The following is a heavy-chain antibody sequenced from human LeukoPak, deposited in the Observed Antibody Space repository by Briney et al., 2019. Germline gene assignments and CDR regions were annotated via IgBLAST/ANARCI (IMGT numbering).Heavy chain of an antibody. Sequence: PGGSLRLSCAVSGFTVSSNYMSWVRQAPGKGLEWVSVIYSGGSTYYADSVKGRFPISRDNYKNTLYLQMNSLRAEDTAVYYCARDSNCSSTSCYTYAFYIWGEGTMVTVSP. V-gene: IGHV3-53*01. CDR1: GFTVSSNY. D-gene: IGHD2-2*02. CDR3: ARDSNCSSTSCYTYAFYI. CDR2: IYSGGST. J-gene: IGHJ3*02.